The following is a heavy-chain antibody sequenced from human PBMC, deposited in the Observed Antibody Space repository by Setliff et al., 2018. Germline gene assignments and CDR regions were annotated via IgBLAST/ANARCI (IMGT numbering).Heavy chain of an antibody. Sequence: GASVKVSCKVSGSTLTELTMYWVRQAPGKGLEWMGSFNPEDDEIIYAQKFLGRVTMTEDTSTDTAYMELSSLRSEDTAVYYCATKDYDTSGYYRPFGFWGQGTQVTVSS. CDR2: FNPEDDEI. CDR3: ATKDYDTSGYYRPFGF. V-gene: IGHV1-24*01. D-gene: IGHD3-22*01. J-gene: IGHJ4*01. CDR1: GSTLTELT.